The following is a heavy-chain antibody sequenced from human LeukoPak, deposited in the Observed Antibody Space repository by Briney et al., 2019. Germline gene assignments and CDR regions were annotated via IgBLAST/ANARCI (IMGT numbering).Heavy chain of an antibody. CDR1: GFTFSSYG. D-gene: IGHD3-22*01. V-gene: IGHV3-53*01. CDR3: ARAAYDSGSYIVNHDY. CDR2: IYRDDTT. Sequence: PGGSLRLSCAASGFTFSSYGMHWVRQAPGKGLEWVSVIYRDDTTYYADSVKGRFTISRDNSKNTLYLQMTSVRAEDAAVYYCARAAYDSGSYIVNHDYWGQGTLVTVSS. J-gene: IGHJ4*02.